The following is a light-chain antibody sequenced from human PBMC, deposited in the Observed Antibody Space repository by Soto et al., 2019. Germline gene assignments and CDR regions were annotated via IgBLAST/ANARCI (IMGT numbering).Light chain of an antibody. J-gene: IGKJ1*01. CDR3: QQSCSTPWT. V-gene: IGKV1-39*01. CDR2: AAS. Sequence: DIQMTQSPSSLSASVGDRITITCRASQSIGNYVNWYQQKPGKAPEVLIYAASSLQSGVPSRFSGSRSGTDFTLTISSLQPEDFASYFCQQSCSTPWTFGQGTKVVIK. CDR1: QSIGNY.